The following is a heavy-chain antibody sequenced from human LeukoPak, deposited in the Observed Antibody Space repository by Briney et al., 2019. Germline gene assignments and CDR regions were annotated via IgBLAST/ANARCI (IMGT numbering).Heavy chain of an antibody. CDR2: ISYDGSNK. V-gene: IGHV3-30*03. CDR3: QFNYYDSSGYQFDY. CDR1: GFTFSNYA. D-gene: IGHD3-22*01. J-gene: IGHJ4*02. Sequence: GGSLRLSCAASGFTFSNYAMSWVRQAPGKGLEWVAVISYDGSNKYYADSVKGRFTISRDNSKNTLYLQMNSLRAEDTAVYYCQFNYYDSSGYQFDYWGQGTLVTVSS.